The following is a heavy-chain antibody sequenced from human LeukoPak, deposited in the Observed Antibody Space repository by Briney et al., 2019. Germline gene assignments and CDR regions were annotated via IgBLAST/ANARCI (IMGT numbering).Heavy chain of an antibody. D-gene: IGHD6-13*01. V-gene: IGHV4-34*01. Sequence: GSLRLSCAASGFTFSSYGMHWVRQAPGKGLEWIGEINHSGSTNYNPSLKSRVTISVDTSKNQFSLKLSSVTAADTAVYYCARRSGLSSSWYLGRGWFDPWGQGTLVTVSS. J-gene: IGHJ5*02. CDR2: INHSGST. CDR3: ARRSGLSSSWYLGRGWFDP. CDR1: GFTFSSYG.